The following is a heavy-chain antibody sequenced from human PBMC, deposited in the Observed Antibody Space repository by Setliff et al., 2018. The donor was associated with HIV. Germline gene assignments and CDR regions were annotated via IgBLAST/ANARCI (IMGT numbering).Heavy chain of an antibody. Sequence: GGSLRLSCATSGFTFNKYWMTWVRQAPGKGLEWVATIQQDGNEKYYVDSVRGRFIVSRDNRRKVLHLQMNSLRAEDTAVYYCARDSAYYDFWSGYYTGCYMDVWGKGTTVTV. D-gene: IGHD3-3*01. CDR3: ARDSAYYDFWSGYYTGCYMDV. V-gene: IGHV3-7*01. J-gene: IGHJ6*03. CDR1: GFTFNKYW. CDR2: IQQDGNEK.